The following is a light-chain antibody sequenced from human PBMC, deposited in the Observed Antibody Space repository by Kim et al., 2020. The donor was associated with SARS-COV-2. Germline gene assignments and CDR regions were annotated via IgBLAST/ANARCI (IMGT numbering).Light chain of an antibody. V-gene: IGKV3-15*01. Sequence: VSSNLAGYQQKPAQAPRLPMFSATAKATGIPARFSGSESGTEFNLTISSLQSEDFALYYCQQYNNWPYTFGQGTKLEI. CDR1: VSSN. CDR3: QQYNNWPYT. J-gene: IGKJ2*01. CDR2: SAT.